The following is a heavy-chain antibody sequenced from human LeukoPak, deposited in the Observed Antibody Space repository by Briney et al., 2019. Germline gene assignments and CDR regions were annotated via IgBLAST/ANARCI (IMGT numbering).Heavy chain of an antibody. D-gene: IGHD5-12*01. CDR1: GGSISSYY. Sequence: SETLSLTCTVSGGSISSYYWSWIRQPPGKGLEWIGYIYYSGSTNYNPSLKSRVTISVDTSKNQFSLKLSSVTAADTAVYYCAEDTGVATIIYWYFDLWGRGTLVTVSS. V-gene: IGHV4-59*01. J-gene: IGHJ2*01. CDR3: AEDTGVATIIYWYFDL. CDR2: IYYSGST.